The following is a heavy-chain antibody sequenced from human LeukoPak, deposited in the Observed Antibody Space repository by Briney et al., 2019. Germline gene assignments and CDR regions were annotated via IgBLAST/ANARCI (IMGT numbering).Heavy chain of an antibody. D-gene: IGHD3-10*01. CDR3: ARRVARRYYGSGSYYHPYDY. V-gene: IGHV4-61*02. CDR2: IYTSGST. J-gene: IGHJ4*02. Sequence: SETLSLTCAVSGGSISSSSYYWSWIRQPAGKGLEWIGRIYTSGSTNYNPSLKSRVTISVDTSKNQFSLKLSSVTAADTAVYYCARRVARRYYGSGSYYHPYDYWGQGTLVTVSS. CDR1: GGSISSSSYY.